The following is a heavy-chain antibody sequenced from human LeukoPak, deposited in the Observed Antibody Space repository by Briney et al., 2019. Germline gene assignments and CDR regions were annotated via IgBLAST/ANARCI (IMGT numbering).Heavy chain of an antibody. Sequence: GGSLRLSCAASGFTFSSYGMHWVCQAPGKGLEWVAVIWYDGSNKYYADSVKGRFTISRDNSKNTLYLQMNSLRAEDTAVYYCARGVDCGGDCKYKDYWGQGTLVTVSS. CDR1: GFTFSSYG. V-gene: IGHV3-33*01. CDR2: IWYDGSNK. J-gene: IGHJ4*02. CDR3: ARGVDCGGDCKYKDY. D-gene: IGHD2-21*02.